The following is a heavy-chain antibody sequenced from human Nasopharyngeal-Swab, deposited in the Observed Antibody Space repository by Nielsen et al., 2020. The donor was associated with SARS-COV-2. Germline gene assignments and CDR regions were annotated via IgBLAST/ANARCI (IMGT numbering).Heavy chain of an antibody. V-gene: IGHV1-8*01. J-gene: IGHJ6*03. Sequence: ASVKVSCKASGYTFSSSYDINWVRQATGQGLEWMGWMNPNSGNTGYAQKFQGRVTMTRNTSISTAYMELSSLRSEDTAVYYCARSLIVATIFHYYYYMDVWGKGTTVTVSS. D-gene: IGHD5-12*01. CDR1: GYTFSSSYD. CDR2: MNPNSGNT. CDR3: ARSLIVATIFHYYYYMDV.